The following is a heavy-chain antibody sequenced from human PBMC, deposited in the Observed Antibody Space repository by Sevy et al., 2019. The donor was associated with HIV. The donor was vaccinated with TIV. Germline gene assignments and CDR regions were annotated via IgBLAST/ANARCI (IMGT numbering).Heavy chain of an antibody. Sequence: GGSLRLSCAASGFMFSSYSAHWVRQAPGKGLEWVAVISYAGSNKYYADSVKGRFTISRDNSKNTLYLQMNSLRAEDTAVYYCARDVAFTTEYSYGMDVWGQGTTVTVSS. J-gene: IGHJ6*02. V-gene: IGHV3-30-3*01. CDR2: ISYAGSNK. D-gene: IGHD4-17*01. CDR1: GFMFSSYS. CDR3: ARDVAFTTEYSYGMDV.